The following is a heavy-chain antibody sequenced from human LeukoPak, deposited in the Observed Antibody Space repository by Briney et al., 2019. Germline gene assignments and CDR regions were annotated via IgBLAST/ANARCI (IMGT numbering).Heavy chain of an antibody. V-gene: IGHV1-58*02. CDR3: AADKVSSWWEPNGMDV. CDR1: GFTFTSSA. J-gene: IGHJ6*02. D-gene: IGHD2-8*02. Sequence: GASVKVSCKASGFTFTSSAMQWVRQARGQRLEWIGWIVVGSGNTNYAQKFQERVTITRDMSTSTAYMELSSLRSEDTAVYYCAADKVSSWWEPNGMDVWGQGTTVTVSS. CDR2: IVVGSGNT.